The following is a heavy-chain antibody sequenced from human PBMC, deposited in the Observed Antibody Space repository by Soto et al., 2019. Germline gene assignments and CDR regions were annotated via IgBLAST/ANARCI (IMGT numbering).Heavy chain of an antibody. J-gene: IGHJ5*02. CDR3: ARTSYYYDSSGYYYWFDP. CDR1: GGSISSSSYY. CDR2: IYYSGST. V-gene: IGHV4-39*01. D-gene: IGHD3-22*01. Sequence: QLQLQESGPGLVKPSETLSLTCTVSGGSISSSSYYWGWIRQPPGKGLEWIGSIYYSGSTYYNPSLKSRVTISVDTSKNQFSLKLSSVTAADTAVYYCARTSYYYDSSGYYYWFDPWGQGTLVTVSS.